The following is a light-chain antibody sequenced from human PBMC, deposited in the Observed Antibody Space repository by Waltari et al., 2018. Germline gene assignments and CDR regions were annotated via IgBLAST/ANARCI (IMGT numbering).Light chain of an antibody. CDR2: WAS. Sequence: DIQMTQSPSTLSASVVDRVTITCRASQTIDNYLAWYQQKPGQPPKLLIYWASTRESGVPDRFSGSGSGTDFTLTISSLQAEDVAVYYCQQYYSTPPTFGQGTKVEIK. CDR1: QTIDNY. J-gene: IGKJ1*01. V-gene: IGKV4-1*01. CDR3: QQYYSTPPT.